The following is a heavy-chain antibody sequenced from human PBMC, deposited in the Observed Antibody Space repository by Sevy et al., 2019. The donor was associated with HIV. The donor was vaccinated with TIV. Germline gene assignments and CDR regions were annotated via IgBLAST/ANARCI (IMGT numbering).Heavy chain of an antibody. Sequence: GGSLRLSCAASGFTFSSYSMNWVRQAPGKGLEWVSYISSSSSTIYYADSLKGRFTISRDNAKNSLYLQMNSLRDEDTAVYYCAGDQVAAAGTSYYYYGMYVCGQGTTVTVSS. V-gene: IGHV3-48*02. CDR1: GFTFSSYS. CDR2: ISSSSSTI. J-gene: IGHJ6*02. D-gene: IGHD6-13*01. CDR3: AGDQVAAAGTSYYYYGMYV.